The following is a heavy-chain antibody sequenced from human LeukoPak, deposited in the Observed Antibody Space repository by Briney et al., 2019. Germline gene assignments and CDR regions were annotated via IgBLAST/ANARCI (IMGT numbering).Heavy chain of an antibody. V-gene: IGHV3-23*01. CDR1: GFTFSSYA. CDR2: ISGSGGST. Sequence: GGSLGLSCAASGFTFSSYAMSWVRQAPGKGLEWVSAISGSGGSTYYADSVKGRYTISRDNSKNTLYLQMNSLRAEDTAVYYCAKFEGGKPSYFDYWGQGTLVTVSS. J-gene: IGHJ4*02. D-gene: IGHD1-26*01. CDR3: AKFEGGKPSYFDY.